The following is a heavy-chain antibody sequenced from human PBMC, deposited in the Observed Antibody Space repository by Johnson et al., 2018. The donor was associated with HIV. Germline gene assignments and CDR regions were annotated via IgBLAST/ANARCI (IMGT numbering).Heavy chain of an antibody. CDR2: IRYDGSNK. Sequence: QVQLVESGGGVVQPGGSLRLSCAASGFTFSSYGMHWVRQAPGKGLEWVEFIRYDGSNKYYEDSVKGRFIISRDDSKDTLHLHMNSLRPEDTAVYYCAKDVWHDILTGHTPSGDAFDIWGQGTMVTVSS. CDR1: GFTFSSYG. CDR3: AKDVWHDILTGHTPSGDAFDI. V-gene: IGHV3-30*02. J-gene: IGHJ3*02. D-gene: IGHD3-9*01.